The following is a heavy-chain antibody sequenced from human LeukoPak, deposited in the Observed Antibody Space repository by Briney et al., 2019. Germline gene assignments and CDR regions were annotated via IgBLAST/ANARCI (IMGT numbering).Heavy chain of an antibody. V-gene: IGHV3-30-3*01. CDR3: ARDQMTTGFDY. Sequence: PGGSLRLSCAASGFTFSSYAMHWVRQAPGKGLEWVAVISYDGSNKYYADSVKGRFTISRDNSKNTLYLQMNSLRAEDTAVYYCARDQMTTGFDYWGQGTLVTVSS. D-gene: IGHD1-1*01. J-gene: IGHJ4*02. CDR2: ISYDGSNK. CDR1: GFTFSSYA.